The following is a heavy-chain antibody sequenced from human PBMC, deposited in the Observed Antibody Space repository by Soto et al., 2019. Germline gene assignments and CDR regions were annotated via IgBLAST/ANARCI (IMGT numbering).Heavy chain of an antibody. V-gene: IGHV4-31*03. CDR3: ARASDGPFGELPYYFDY. Sequence: PSETLSLTCTVSGGSISSGGYYWSWIRQHPGKGLEWIGYIYYSGSTYYNPSLKSRVTISVDTSKNQFSLKLSSVTAADTAVYYCARASDGPFGELPYYFDYWGQGTLVTVSS. J-gene: IGHJ4*02. CDR1: GGSISSGGYY. D-gene: IGHD3-10*01. CDR2: IYYSGST.